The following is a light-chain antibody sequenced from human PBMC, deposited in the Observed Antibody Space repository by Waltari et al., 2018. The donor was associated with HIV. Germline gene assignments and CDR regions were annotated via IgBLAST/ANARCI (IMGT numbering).Light chain of an antibody. J-gene: IGKJ2*01. V-gene: IGKV1-5*03. CDR3: QQYYTYLST. CDR1: QTISSW. Sequence: DIQMTQPPSTLSASVGDRVTITCRASQTISSWLAWYQQKPGKAPKLLLYRASTLESGVPSRFSGSGSGTQFSLTISSLQPDDSATYYCQQYYTYLSTFGPGTKLEIK. CDR2: RAS.